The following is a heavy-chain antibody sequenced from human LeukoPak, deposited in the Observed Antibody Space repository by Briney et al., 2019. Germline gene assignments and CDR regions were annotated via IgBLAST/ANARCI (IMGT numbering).Heavy chain of an antibody. Sequence: GGSLRLSCAASGFTFSSYSMNWVLQAPGQGLEWFSSISSSSSYIYYADSVKGRFTISRDNAKNSLYLQMNSLRAEDTAVYYCARDMNPGAYSSSWYGFDYWGQGTLVTVSS. J-gene: IGHJ4*02. V-gene: IGHV3-21*01. D-gene: IGHD6-13*01. CDR3: ARDMNPGAYSSSWYGFDY. CDR1: GFTFSSYS. CDR2: ISSSSSYI.